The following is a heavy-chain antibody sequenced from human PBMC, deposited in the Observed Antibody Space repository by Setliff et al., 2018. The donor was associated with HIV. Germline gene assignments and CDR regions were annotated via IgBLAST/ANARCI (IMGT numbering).Heavy chain of an antibody. CDR2: IDGSGSIT. CDR1: GFTFSTYG. J-gene: IGHJ4*02. CDR3: VTASSGWYRY. V-gene: IGHV3-23*01. D-gene: IGHD6-19*01. Sequence: PGGSLRLSCGASGFTFSTYGMNWARQGPGKGLEWVSSIDGSGSITFYADSVKGRFTISRDNSKNTVYLQMSSLRVNDTAIYYCVTASSGWYRYWGQGTLVTVS.